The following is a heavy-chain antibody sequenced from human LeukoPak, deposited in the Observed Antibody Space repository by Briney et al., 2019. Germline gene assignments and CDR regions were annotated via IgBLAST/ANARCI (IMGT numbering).Heavy chain of an antibody. CDR2: INPKSGGT. D-gene: IGHD3-9*01. J-gene: IGHJ4*02. CDR3: ARLGSDYDILTGEVDY. Sequence: ASVKVSCKASGYTFTSYDINWVRQAPGQGLEWMGRINPKSGGTNYAQKFQGRVTMTGDTSISTAYMELSRLRSDDTAVYYCARLGSDYDILTGEVDYWGQGTLVTVSS. CDR1: GYTFTSYD. V-gene: IGHV1-2*06.